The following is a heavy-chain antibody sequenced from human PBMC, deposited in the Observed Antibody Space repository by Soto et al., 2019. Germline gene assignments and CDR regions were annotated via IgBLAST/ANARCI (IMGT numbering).Heavy chain of an antibody. D-gene: IGHD3-22*01. Sequence: PSETLSLTCAVSGGSISSGVYSWSWIRQPPGKGLEWIGYIYHSGSTYYNPSLKSRVTISVDRSKNQFSLKLSSVTAADTTVYYCARGLTALYYYDSSGPNWFDPWGQGTLVTVSS. V-gene: IGHV4-30-2*01. CDR3: ARGLTALYYYDSSGPNWFDP. CDR1: GGSISSGVYS. J-gene: IGHJ5*02. CDR2: IYHSGST.